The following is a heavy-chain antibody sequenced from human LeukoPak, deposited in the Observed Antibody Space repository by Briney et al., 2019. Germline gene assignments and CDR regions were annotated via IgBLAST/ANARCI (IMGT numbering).Heavy chain of an antibody. CDR1: GGSISSSSW. Sequence: SGTLSLTCAVSGGSISSSSWWSWVRQPPGKGLEWIGEIYHSGSTNYNPSLKSRVTISVDKSKNQFSLKLSSVTAADTAVYSCARLPFNSGYEYFDYWGQGILVTVSS. J-gene: IGHJ4*02. D-gene: IGHD5-12*01. CDR3: ARLPFNSGYEYFDY. CDR2: IYHSGST. V-gene: IGHV4-4*02.